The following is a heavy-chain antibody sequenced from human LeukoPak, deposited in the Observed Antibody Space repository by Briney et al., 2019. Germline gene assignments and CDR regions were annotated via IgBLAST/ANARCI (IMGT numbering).Heavy chain of an antibody. Sequence: PGGSLRLSCEASGFTFSSYAMSWVRQAPGKGLEWVSAISGSGGSTYYADSVKGRFTISRDNSKNTLYLQMNSLRAEDTAVYYCAKVGTVVPAARFDYWGQGTLVTVSS. V-gene: IGHV3-23*01. CDR1: GFTFSSYA. CDR3: AKVGTVVPAARFDY. D-gene: IGHD2-2*01. CDR2: ISGSGGST. J-gene: IGHJ4*02.